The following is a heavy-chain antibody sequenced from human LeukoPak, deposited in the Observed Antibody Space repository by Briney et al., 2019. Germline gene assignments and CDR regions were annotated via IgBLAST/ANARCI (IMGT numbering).Heavy chain of an antibody. CDR3: AGGNTWPGLSY. J-gene: IGHJ4*02. D-gene: IGHD6-25*01. V-gene: IGHV3-53*01. CDR2: IYTASST. Sequence: GGSLRLSCAASGFTVSGNYMSWVRQAPGKGLGWVSVIYTASSTYNADSVKGRFTISRDKSKNTLYLQMNTLRAEDTAVYFCAGGNTWPGLSYWGQGTLLTVSS. CDR1: GFTVSGNY.